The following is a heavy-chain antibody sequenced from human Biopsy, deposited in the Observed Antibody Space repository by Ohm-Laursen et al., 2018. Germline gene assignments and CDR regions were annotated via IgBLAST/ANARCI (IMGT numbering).Heavy chain of an antibody. J-gene: IGHJ3*01. CDR1: GGSMTGYE. D-gene: IGHD3-22*01. CDR3: ASVVLGPTNDAFDL. Sequence: SETLSLTCSVSGGSMTGYEWSWIRLAPGKGLEWIGRIYPGGGTNYNPSLKSRVTMSVDTSKKQLSLRLRSVTAADTARYYCASVVLGPTNDAFDLWGQGTMVIVSS. CDR2: IYPGGGT. V-gene: IGHV4-4*07.